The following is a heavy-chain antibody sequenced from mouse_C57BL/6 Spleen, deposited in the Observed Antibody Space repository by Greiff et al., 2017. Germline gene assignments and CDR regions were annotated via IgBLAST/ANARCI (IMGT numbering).Heavy chain of an antibody. Sequence: SGPELVKPGASVKMSCKASGYTFTDYNMHWVKQSHGKSLGWIGYINPNNGGTSYNQKFKGKATLTVNKSSSTAYMELRSLTSEDSAVYCCARVRDSSGYAWFAYWGQGTLVTVSA. CDR2: INPNNGGT. D-gene: IGHD3-2*02. J-gene: IGHJ3*01. V-gene: IGHV1-22*01. CDR3: ARVRDSSGYAWFAY. CDR1: GYTFTDYN.